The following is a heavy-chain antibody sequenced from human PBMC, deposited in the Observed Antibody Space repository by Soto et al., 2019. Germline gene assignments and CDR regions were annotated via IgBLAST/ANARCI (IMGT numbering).Heavy chain of an antibody. J-gene: IGHJ6*02. V-gene: IGHV5-51*01. CDR1: GYSFTSYW. CDR3: AKDMRGSGSYYIYGMDV. Sequence: GESLKISCKGSGYSFTSYWIGWVRQMPGKGLEWMGIIYPGDSDTRYSPSFQGQVTISADKSISTAYLQWSSLKASDTAMYYCAKDMRGSGSYYIYGMDVWGQGTTVTVSS. D-gene: IGHD3-10*01. CDR2: IYPGDSDT.